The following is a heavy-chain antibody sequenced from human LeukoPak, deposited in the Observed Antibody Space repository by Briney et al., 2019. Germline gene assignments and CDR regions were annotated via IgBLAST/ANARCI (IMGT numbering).Heavy chain of an antibody. CDR1: GFTFSSYA. Sequence: GGSLRLSCAASGFTFSSYAMHWVRQAPGKGLEWVAVISYDGSNKYYADSVKGRFTISRDNSKNTLYLQMNSLRAEDTAVYYCARDPGAAAALDYFDYWGQGTLVTVSS. CDR2: ISYDGSNK. D-gene: IGHD6-13*01. V-gene: IGHV3-30*04. J-gene: IGHJ4*02. CDR3: ARDPGAAAALDYFDY.